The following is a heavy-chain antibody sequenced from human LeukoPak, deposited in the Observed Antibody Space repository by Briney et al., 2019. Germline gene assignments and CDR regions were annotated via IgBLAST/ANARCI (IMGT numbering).Heavy chain of an antibody. D-gene: IGHD1-14*01. CDR1: GYTFSTYW. CDR2: IRNDGTTT. CDR3: VRLYKIEGADL. J-gene: IGHJ2*01. V-gene: IGHV3-74*01. Sequence: PGESLRLSCAASGYTFSTYWMPWVRQTPGKGLVWVSRIRNDGTTTNYAASENGRYTIYRDNAKNTLYLQMNRLRAEDTAVYYCVRLYKIEGADLWGRGTLVTVSS.